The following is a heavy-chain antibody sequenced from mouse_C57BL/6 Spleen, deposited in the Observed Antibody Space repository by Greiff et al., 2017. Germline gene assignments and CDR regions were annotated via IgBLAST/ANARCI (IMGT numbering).Heavy chain of an antibody. V-gene: IGHV1-61*01. CDR3: ARSGSSPLGY. CDR2: IYPSDSET. CDR1: GYTFTSYW. J-gene: IGHJ2*01. Sequence: QVQLQQPGAELVRPGSSVKLSCKASGYTFTSYWMDWVKQRPGQGLEWIGNIYPSDSETHYNQKFKDKATLTVDKSSSTAYMQLSSLTSEDSAVYYCARSGSSPLGYWGQGTTLTVSS. D-gene: IGHD1-1*01.